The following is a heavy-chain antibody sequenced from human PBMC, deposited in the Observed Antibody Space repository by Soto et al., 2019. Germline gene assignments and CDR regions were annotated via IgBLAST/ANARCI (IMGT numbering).Heavy chain of an antibody. V-gene: IGHV3-23*01. CDR3: AKDLSYGDYSKGFYGMDV. J-gene: IGHJ6*02. Sequence: GGSLRLSCAASGFTFSSYAMSWLRQAPGKGLEWVSAVSGSGGSTYYAASVKGRFTISRDHSKNTLYLQMNSLRAEDTAVYYCAKDLSYGDYSKGFYGMDVWGQGTTVTVSS. CDR2: VSGSGGST. CDR1: GFTFSSYA. D-gene: IGHD4-17*01.